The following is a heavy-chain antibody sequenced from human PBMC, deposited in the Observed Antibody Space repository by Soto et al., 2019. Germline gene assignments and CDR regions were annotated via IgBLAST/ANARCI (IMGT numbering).Heavy chain of an antibody. Sequence: EVQLVESGGGLIQPGGSLRLSCAASGFTVSSKYMTWVRQAPGKGLEWVSVIYGGGTTYYADSVKGRFTISRDNSKNTLYLQVNSLRAGDTAVYYCVQTTGWPGFDFWGQGTLVTVSS. V-gene: IGHV3-53*01. CDR2: IYGGGTT. J-gene: IGHJ4*02. CDR3: VQTTGWPGFDF. D-gene: IGHD6-19*01. CDR1: GFTVSSKY.